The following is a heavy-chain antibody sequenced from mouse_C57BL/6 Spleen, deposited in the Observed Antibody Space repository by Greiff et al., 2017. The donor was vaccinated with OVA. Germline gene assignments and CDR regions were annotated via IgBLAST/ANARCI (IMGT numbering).Heavy chain of an antibody. V-gene: IGHV1-54*01. Sequence: VKLQESGAELVRPGTSVKVSCKASGYAFTNYLIEWVKQRPGQGLEWIGVINPGSGGTNYNEKFKGKATLTADKSSSTAYMQLSSLTSEDSAVYFCTRSADYGNYEDDYWGQGTTLTVSS. CDR3: TRSADYGNYEDDY. CDR1: GYAFTNYL. J-gene: IGHJ2*01. D-gene: IGHD2-1*01. CDR2: INPGSGGT.